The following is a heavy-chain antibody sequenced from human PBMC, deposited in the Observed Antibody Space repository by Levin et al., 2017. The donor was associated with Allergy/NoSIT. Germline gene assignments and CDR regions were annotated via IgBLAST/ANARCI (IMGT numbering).Heavy chain of an antibody. CDR1: GGSIISTSYY. CDR2: LYYSGTT. D-gene: IGHD5-24*01. V-gene: IGHV4-39*01. Sequence: SETLSLTCTVSGGSIISTSYYWGWIRQPPGRGLEWIGTLYYSGTTYYKPSLWSRVTISVDTSKNQFSLRLTSLTAADTAVYYCASGAADAYHMDVWGTGTTVTVSS. CDR3: ASGAADAYHMDV. J-gene: IGHJ6*03.